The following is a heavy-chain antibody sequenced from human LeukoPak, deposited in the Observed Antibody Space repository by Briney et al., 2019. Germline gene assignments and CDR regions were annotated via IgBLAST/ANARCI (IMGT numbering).Heavy chain of an antibody. CDR3: AREQYSSSWYGREGYFDL. D-gene: IGHD6-13*01. Sequence: ASVKVSCKVSGYTLTELSMHWVRQAPGKGLEWMGGFDPEDGETIYAQKFQGRVTMTEDTSTDTAYMELSSLRSEDTAVYYCAREQYSSSWYGREGYFDLWGRGTLVTVSS. J-gene: IGHJ2*01. CDR2: FDPEDGET. V-gene: IGHV1-24*01. CDR1: GYTLTELS.